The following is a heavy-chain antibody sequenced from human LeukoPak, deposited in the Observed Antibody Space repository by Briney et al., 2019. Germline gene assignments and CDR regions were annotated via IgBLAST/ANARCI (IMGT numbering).Heavy chain of an antibody. J-gene: IGHJ4*02. CDR2: IRSKANSYAT. D-gene: IGHD4-23*01. CDR1: GFTFSGSA. Sequence: PGGSLRLXCAASGFTFSGSAMHWVRQASGKGLEWVGRIRSKANSYATAYAASVKGRFTISSDDSKNTAYLQMNSLKTEDTAVYYCTRHILETNYGGTVDYWGQGNLVTVSS. V-gene: IGHV3-73*01. CDR3: TRHILETNYGGTVDY.